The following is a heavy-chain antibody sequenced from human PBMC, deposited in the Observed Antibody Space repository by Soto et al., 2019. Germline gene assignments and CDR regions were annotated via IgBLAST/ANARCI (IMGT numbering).Heavy chain of an antibody. V-gene: IGHV4-39*01. CDR1: GGSISSSSYY. J-gene: IGHJ4*02. Sequence: QLQLQESGPGLVKPSETLSLTCTVSGGSISSSSYYWGWIRQPPGKGLEWIGSIYYSGSTYYNPSLKSRVTLSVATATIQSSLKLSSVTAADTAVYYAARHLLREVVVVPAAMDYWGQGTLVTVSS. CDR3: ARHLLREVVVVPAAMDY. D-gene: IGHD2-2*01. CDR2: IYYSGST.